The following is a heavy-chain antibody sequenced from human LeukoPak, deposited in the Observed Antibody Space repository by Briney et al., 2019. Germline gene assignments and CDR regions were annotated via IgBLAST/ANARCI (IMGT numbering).Heavy chain of an antibody. J-gene: IGHJ3*02. V-gene: IGHV4-59*01. CDR1: GGSISSYY. CDR3: ARALIAAAGTRAFDI. Sequence: SETLSLTCTVSGGSISSYYWSWIRQPPGKGLEWIGYIYYSGSTNYNPSLKSRVTISVDTSKNQFSLKLSSVTAADTAVYYCARALIAAAGTRAFDIWGQGTMVTVSS. CDR2: IYYSGST. D-gene: IGHD6-13*01.